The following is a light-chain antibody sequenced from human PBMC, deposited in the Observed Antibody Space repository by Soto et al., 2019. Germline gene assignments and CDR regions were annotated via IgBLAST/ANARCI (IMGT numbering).Light chain of an antibody. V-gene: IGLV2-14*01. CDR1: SGDIGSYNR. CDR3: SSYTNINTRACV. J-gene: IGLJ1*01. Sequence: QSVLTQPASVSGSPGQSITISCTGTSGDIGSYNRVSWYRQHPGKAPKLIIYEVTDRPSGVSNRFSGSKSGNTASLTISGLQAEDEAEYYCSSYTNINTRACVFGTRTKLTVL. CDR2: EVT.